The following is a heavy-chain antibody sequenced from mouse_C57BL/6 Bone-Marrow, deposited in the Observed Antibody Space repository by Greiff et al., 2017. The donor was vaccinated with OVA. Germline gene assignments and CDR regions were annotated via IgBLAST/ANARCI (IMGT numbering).Heavy chain of an antibody. CDR2: IWRGGST. Sequence: QVQLQQSGPGLVQPSQSLSITCTVSGFSLTSYGVHWVRQSPGKGLEWLGVIWRGGSTDYNAAFMSRLSLTKDNSKSQVFFKMNSLQADDTAIYYCAKSQLRLLFAYWGQGTLVTVSA. CDR1: GFSLTSYG. CDR3: AKSQLRLLFAY. D-gene: IGHD3-2*02. J-gene: IGHJ3*01. V-gene: IGHV2-5*01.